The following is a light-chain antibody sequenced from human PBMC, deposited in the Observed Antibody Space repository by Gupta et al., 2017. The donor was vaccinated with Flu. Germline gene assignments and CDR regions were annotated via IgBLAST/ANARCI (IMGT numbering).Light chain of an antibody. Sequence: PATLSLSPGERATPSCRASLYIGNYLAWYQQKPGQAPRLLISDASNRATGIPARFSGSGSGTDFTLTISNLEPEDVAVYYCQQRDNWPKTFGQGTRVEIK. CDR2: DAS. CDR1: LYIGNY. V-gene: IGKV3-11*01. CDR3: QQRDNWPKT. J-gene: IGKJ1*01.